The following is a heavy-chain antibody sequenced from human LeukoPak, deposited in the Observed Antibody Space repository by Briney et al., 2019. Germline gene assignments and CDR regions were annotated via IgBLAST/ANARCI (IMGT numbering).Heavy chain of an antibody. CDR1: GGTFSSSA. Sequence: GSSVKVSCKASGGTFSSSAISWVRQAPGQGLEWMGRIIPIFGTANYAQKFQGRVTITTDESTSTAYMELSSLRSEDTAVYYCAREPYGSGSQPVDYWGQGTLVTVSS. J-gene: IGHJ4*02. CDR2: IIPIFGTA. V-gene: IGHV1-69*05. D-gene: IGHD3-10*01. CDR3: AREPYGSGSQPVDY.